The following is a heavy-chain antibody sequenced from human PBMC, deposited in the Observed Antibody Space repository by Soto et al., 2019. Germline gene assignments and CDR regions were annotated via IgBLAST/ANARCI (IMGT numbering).Heavy chain of an antibody. Sequence: PSETLSLTCSVSGASVSSYYWSWVRQPPGKGLEWIGYIYYIGAYNYNPSLKSRVTISVDTSKNQFSLKLTSVTAADTAVYYCARTPETRGWLDPCGQGTLVTVSS. J-gene: IGHJ5*02. CDR3: ARTPETRGWLDP. CDR1: GASVSSYY. D-gene: IGHD1-7*01. CDR2: IYYIGAY. V-gene: IGHV4-59*02.